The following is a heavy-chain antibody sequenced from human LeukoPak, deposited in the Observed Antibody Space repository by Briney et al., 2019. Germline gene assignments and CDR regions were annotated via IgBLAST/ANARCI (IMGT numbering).Heavy chain of an antibody. CDR3: ARDLTDYYELDY. D-gene: IGHD1-26*01. CDR1: GGSIRSYY. V-gene: IGHV4-4*07. Sequence: SETLSLTCSVSGGSIRSYYWSWIRQPAGKGLEWIGRIYTSGSTNYNPSLKSRVTMSLDTSKNQFSLKLNSVTAADTAVYYCARDLTDYYELDYWGQGTLVTVSS. J-gene: IGHJ4*02. CDR2: IYTSGST.